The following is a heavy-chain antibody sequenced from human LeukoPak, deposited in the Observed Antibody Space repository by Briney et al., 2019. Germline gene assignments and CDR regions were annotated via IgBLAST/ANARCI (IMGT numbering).Heavy chain of an antibody. J-gene: IGHJ3*02. CDR1: GFTFDDYA. V-gene: IGHV3-9*01. CDR2: ISWNSGSI. D-gene: IGHD3-9*01. Sequence: GRSLRLSCAASGFTFDDYAMHWVRQAPGKGLEWVSGISWNSGSIGYADSVKGRFTISRDNAKNSLYLQMNSLRAEDTALYYCAKAIRYFDRAPYDAFDIWSQGTMVTVSS. CDR3: AKAIRYFDRAPYDAFDI.